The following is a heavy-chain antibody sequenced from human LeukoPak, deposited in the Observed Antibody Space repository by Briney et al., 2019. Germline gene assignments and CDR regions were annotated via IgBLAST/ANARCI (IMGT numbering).Heavy chain of an antibody. V-gene: IGHV4-39*07. Sequence: PSETLSLTCTVSGGSISSSSYYWGWIRQPPGKGLEWIGSIYYSGSTYYNPSLKSRVTISVDTSKNQFSLKLSSVTAADTAVYYCAQSPLLWFGELTYFDYWGQGTLVTVSS. CDR3: AQSPLLWFGELTYFDY. CDR1: GGSISSSSYY. CDR2: IYYSGST. D-gene: IGHD3-10*01. J-gene: IGHJ4*02.